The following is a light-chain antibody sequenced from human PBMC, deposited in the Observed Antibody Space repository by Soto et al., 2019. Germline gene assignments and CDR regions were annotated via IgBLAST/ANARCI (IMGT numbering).Light chain of an antibody. CDR3: QQYKNWLSLT. CDR1: QSVSSN. CDR2: GAS. Sequence: EIVMTQSPATLSVSPGERATLSCRASQSVSSNLAWYQQKPGQAPRLLIYGASTRATDIPARFSSSGSGTEFTLTISSLQSEDFAVYYCQQYKNWLSLTFGGGTKVDIK. J-gene: IGKJ4*01. V-gene: IGKV3-15*01.